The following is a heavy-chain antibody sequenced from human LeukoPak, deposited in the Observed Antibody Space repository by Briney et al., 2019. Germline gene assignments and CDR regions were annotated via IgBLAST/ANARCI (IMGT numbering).Heavy chain of an antibody. Sequence: PGGSLRLSCAASGFTLSHFWMSWVRQAPGKGLEWVAYIKKTGSETYYMDSVEGRFTITRDNSRDSVFLHMYGLRAEDTAVYFCARENGCCSGANCYSYFDSWGQGTLVTVSS. CDR2: IKKTGSET. V-gene: IGHV3-7*01. J-gene: IGHJ4*02. CDR3: ARENGCCSGANCYSYFDS. D-gene: IGHD2-15*01. CDR1: GFTLSHFW.